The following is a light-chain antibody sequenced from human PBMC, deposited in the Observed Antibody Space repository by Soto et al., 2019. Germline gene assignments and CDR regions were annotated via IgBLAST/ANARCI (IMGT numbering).Light chain of an antibody. V-gene: IGKV1-39*01. CDR2: NAS. CDR3: PQSYSTPWR. J-gene: IGKJ1*01. CDR1: QSIGDS. Sequence: DIHLTQSPSLLSASVGDRVTITWRARQSIGDSFAWYQQKPGKAPKLLIYNASTLKSGVPSRFRGSGYGTEFTLTISSMKPEDFETYLCPQSYSTPWRFGQGTKVDIK.